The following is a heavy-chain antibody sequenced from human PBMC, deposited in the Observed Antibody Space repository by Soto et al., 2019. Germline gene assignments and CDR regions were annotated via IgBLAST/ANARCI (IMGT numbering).Heavy chain of an antibody. D-gene: IGHD1-20*01. CDR1: VFAIYSFGFA. Sequence: TRCLTCSVSVFAIYSFGFAGSFIRQQPGRGLEGIGYVTHSFTAYSIPSLNGRLTLSVDSSQTQFSMKLTSVTAAASAFYYSARLNCEKSSIDYWGRGTMVTVSS. CDR3: ARLNCEKSSIDY. J-gene: IGHJ4*02. CDR2: VTHSFTA. V-gene: IGHV4-30-2*01.